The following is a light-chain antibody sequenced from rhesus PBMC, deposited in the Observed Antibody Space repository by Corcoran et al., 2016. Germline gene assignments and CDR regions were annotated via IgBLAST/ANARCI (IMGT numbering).Light chain of an antibody. CDR3: LQDYTTPWT. J-gene: IGKJ1*01. CDR2: TAS. V-gene: IGKV1-94*01. CDR1: QDINKE. Sequence: DIQMTQSPSSLSASVGDRVTVTCRASQDINKELSWYQQQPGKAPTLLIYTASSLQTGVSSRFSGSGSGTDYTLPLNSLQPEDVATYYCLQDYTTPWTFGQGTKVELK.